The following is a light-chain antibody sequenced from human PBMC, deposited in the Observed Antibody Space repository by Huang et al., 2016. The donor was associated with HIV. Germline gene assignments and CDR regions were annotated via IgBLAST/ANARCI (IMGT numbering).Light chain of an antibody. J-gene: IGKJ4*01. V-gene: IGKV3-20*01. Sequence: DIVLTQSPGTLSLSPGARAALSCRANQNITNNSLTWSQQRSGQAPRLLISGASNRARGIPDRFSGSVSGTDFTLIINRLEPQDSAVYYCQQYLSSPLTFGGGTNVEIK. CDR1: QNITNNS. CDR3: QQYLSSPLT. CDR2: GAS.